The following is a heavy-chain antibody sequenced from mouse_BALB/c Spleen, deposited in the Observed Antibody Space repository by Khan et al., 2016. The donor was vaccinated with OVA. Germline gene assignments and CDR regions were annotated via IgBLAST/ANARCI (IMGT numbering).Heavy chain of an antibody. CDR1: GFSLSNYG. D-gene: IGHD2-4*01. J-gene: IGHJ3*01. CDR3: ARSYDYDVGGFAY. CDR2: IWTGGIT. V-gene: IGHV2-9*02. Sequence: QVQLKESGPGLVAPSQSLSITCTVSGFSLSNYGVHWVRQPPGKGLEWLGVIWTGGITYFNSALMSRLSISKDNSKSQVFLKMNRLQTDDTAIYYCARSYDYDVGGFAYWGQGTLVTVSA.